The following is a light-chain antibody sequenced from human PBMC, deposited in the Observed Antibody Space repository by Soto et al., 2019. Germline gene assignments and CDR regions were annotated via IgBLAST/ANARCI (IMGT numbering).Light chain of an antibody. V-gene: IGKV3-20*01. CDR1: QNIDSDY. J-gene: IGKJ5*01. Sequence: EVVFSQSAATLSVGAGERATLSCRASQNIDSDYFAWYQQKPGQAPRLLIFGASSRATGIPDRFSGSGAGAYFNLTISRLETADFGVYYCQQYGRSHTFGQGTRLEIK. CDR2: GAS. CDR3: QQYGRSHT.